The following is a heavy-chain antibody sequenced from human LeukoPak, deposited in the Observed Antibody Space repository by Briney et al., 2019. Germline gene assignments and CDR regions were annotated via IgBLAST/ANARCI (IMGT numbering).Heavy chain of an antibody. CDR3: AKDSSSYDWGYMDV. CDR1: GFTFSTYA. CDR2: IGGSDGRT. Sequence: GGSLRLSGAASGFTFSTYAMSWVRQAPGKGLEWVSLIGGSDGRTRYADSVKGRFTISRDNTKNTLYLEMNTLRAEDTAVYYCAKDSSSYDWGYMDVWGKGTTVTISS. D-gene: IGHD3-22*01. V-gene: IGHV3-23*01. J-gene: IGHJ6*03.